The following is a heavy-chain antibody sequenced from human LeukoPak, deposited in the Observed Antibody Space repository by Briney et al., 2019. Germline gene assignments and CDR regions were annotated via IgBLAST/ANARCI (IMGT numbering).Heavy chain of an antibody. D-gene: IGHD4/OR15-4a*01. J-gene: IGHJ6*02. CDR1: GFTFSSYG. CDR3: AKATRLSSKTYYYYGMDV. Sequence: PGGSLRLSCAASGFTFSSYGMNWVRQAPGKGLEWVSSISSSSSYIYYADSVKGRFTISRDNAKNSLYLQMNSLRAEDTALYYCAKATRLSSKTYYYYGMDVWGQGTTVTVSS. V-gene: IGHV3-21*04. CDR2: ISSSSSYI.